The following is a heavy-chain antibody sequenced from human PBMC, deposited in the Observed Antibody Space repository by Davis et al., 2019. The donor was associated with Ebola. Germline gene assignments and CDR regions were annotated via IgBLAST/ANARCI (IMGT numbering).Heavy chain of an antibody. Sequence: GESLKISCAASGFTFSGSAMHWVRQASGKGLEWVGRIRSKANSYATAYASSVKGRFTISRDDSKNTAYLQMNSLKTEDTAVYYCARDLVIVATRYFDYWGQGTLVTVSS. CDR1: GFTFSGSA. CDR2: IRSKANSYAT. V-gene: IGHV3-73*01. D-gene: IGHD5-12*01. J-gene: IGHJ4*02. CDR3: ARDLVIVATRYFDY.